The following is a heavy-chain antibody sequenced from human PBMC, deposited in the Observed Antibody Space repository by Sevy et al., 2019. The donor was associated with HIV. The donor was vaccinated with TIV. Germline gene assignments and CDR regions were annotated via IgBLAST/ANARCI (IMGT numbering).Heavy chain of an antibody. CDR1: GFTFTYAW. CDR2: IKSRADSGTI. CDR3: STDPIIVLLVTDGMDV. Sequence: GGSLRLSCAASGFTFTYAWMTWVRQAPGKGLEWLGHIKSRADSGTIDYAASVKGRFRISRDDSKNTLYLQMNSLKTEDTGVYYCSTDPIIVLLVTDGMDVWGQGTSVTVSS. J-gene: IGHJ6*02. V-gene: IGHV3-15*01. D-gene: IGHD2-8*02.